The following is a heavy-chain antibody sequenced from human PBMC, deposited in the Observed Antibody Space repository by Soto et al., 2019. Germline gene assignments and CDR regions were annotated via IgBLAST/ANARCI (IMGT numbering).Heavy chain of an antibody. Sequence: GGSLRLSCAASGFTVSSNYMSWVRQAPGKGLEWVSVIYSCGSTYYADSVKGRFTISRDNSKNTLYLQMNSLRAEDTAVYYCASPSSEIPNGAFDIWGQGTMVTVSS. J-gene: IGHJ3*02. CDR3: ASPSSEIPNGAFDI. CDR1: GFTVSSNY. D-gene: IGHD2-8*01. CDR2: IYSCGST. V-gene: IGHV3-53*01.